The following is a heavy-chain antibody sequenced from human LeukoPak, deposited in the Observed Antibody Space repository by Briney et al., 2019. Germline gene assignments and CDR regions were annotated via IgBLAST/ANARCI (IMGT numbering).Heavy chain of an antibody. Sequence: RAGGSLRLSCTTSGFSFSGYWMHWVRQAPGKGLVWVSRIKSDGSSTTYADSVKGRFTISRDNARNTLYLQMNSLRAEDTAVYYCAKSDYFDSWGQGTLVTVSS. J-gene: IGHJ4*02. CDR2: IKSDGSST. CDR3: AKSDYFDS. V-gene: IGHV3-74*01. CDR1: GFSFSGYW.